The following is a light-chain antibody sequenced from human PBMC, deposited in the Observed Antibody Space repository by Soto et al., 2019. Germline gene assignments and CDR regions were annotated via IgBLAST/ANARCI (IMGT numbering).Light chain of an antibody. CDR3: HQYDNAPQT. CDR2: GAS. CDR1: QTLRRTY. V-gene: IGKV3-20*01. J-gene: IGKJ2*01. Sequence: EIPLMQSPATLPFTTRKRATLSCSASQTLRRTYIAWYQQKPGQAPRVLIYGASKRATGIPDRFSGSGSGTDFSLTISRLEPEDFAVYYCHQYDNAPQTYGQGTKVDI.